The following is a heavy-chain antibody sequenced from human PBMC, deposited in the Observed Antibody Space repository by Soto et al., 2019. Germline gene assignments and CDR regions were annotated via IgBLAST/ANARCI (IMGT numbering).Heavy chain of an antibody. J-gene: IGHJ6*02. V-gene: IGHV1-69*01. CDR1: GGTFSSYA. Sequence: QVQLVQSGAEVKKPGSSVKVSCKASGGTFSSYAISWVRQAPGQGLEWMGGISPIIGTANYGQKFQGIVTITADQSTSTDYMELSRLRSEDTAVYYCARAEVAVWDYYYDRLDVWRQGTTVPVSS. CDR2: ISPIIGTA. CDR3: ARAEVAVWDYYYDRLDV. D-gene: IGHD6-19*01.